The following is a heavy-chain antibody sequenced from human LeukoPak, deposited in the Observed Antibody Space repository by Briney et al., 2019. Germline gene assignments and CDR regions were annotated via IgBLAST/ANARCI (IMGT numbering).Heavy chain of an antibody. Sequence: GGSLRLSCAASGFTFISYAMSWVRQAPGKGLEWVSVISGSGGSTHYADSAKGRFTISRDNSKNTLYLKMSSLRGEDTAVYYCAKESPVFDYWGQGTLVTVSS. CDR2: ISGSGGST. V-gene: IGHV3-23*01. J-gene: IGHJ4*02. CDR1: GFTFISYA. CDR3: AKESPVFDY.